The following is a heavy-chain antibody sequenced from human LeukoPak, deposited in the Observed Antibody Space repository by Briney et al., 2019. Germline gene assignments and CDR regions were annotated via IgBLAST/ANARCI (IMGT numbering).Heavy chain of an antibody. V-gene: IGHV3-30*18. J-gene: IGHJ4*02. CDR1: GFTFSSYG. D-gene: IGHD3-10*01. CDR3: AKDQDYYGSGSLDH. Sequence: GGCLRLSCAASGFTFSSYGMHWVRQAPGKGLEWVAVISYDGSNKYYADSVKGRFTISRDNSKNTLYLQMNSLRAEDTAVYYCAKDQDYYGSGSLDHWGQGTLVTVSS. CDR2: ISYDGSNK.